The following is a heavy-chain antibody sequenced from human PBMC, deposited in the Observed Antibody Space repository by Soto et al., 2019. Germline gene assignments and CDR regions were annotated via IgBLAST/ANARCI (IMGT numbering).Heavy chain of an antibody. J-gene: IGHJ4*02. CDR1: GGTFSSYA. CDR2: IIPIFGTA. Sequence: SVKVSCKASGGTFSSYAISWVRQAPGQGLEWMGGIIPIFGTANYAQKFQGRVTITADESTSTAYMELSSLRSEDTAVYYCGNIERLSTVTTTPPGYWGQGTLVTVSS. D-gene: IGHD4-17*01. V-gene: IGHV1-69*13. CDR3: GNIERLSTVTTTPPGY.